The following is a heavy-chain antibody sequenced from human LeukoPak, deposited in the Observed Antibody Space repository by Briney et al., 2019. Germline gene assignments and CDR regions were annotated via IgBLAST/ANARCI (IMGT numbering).Heavy chain of an antibody. D-gene: IGHD3-22*01. CDR1: GFTFSDYY. Sequence: GGSLRLSCAASGFTFSDYYMSWIRQAPGKGLEWVSYISSSGSTIYYADSVKGRFTISRDNAKNSLYLQMNSLRAEDTAVYYCARVIYYDSSGDAFDIWGQGTMVTVSS. V-gene: IGHV3-11*01. CDR3: ARVIYYDSSGDAFDI. J-gene: IGHJ3*02. CDR2: ISSSGSTI.